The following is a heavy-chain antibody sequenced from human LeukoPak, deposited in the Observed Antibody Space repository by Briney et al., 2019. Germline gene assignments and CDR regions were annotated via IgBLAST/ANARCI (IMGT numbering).Heavy chain of an antibody. CDR2: IYYSGST. CDR1: GGSISSYY. Sequence: SETLSLTCTVSGGSISSYYWNWIRQPPGKGLEWIGYIYYSGSTNYNPSLKSRVTISVDTSKNQFSLKLSSVTAADTAVYYCARVRDDHLNDYWGQGTLVTVSS. V-gene: IGHV4-59*01. CDR3: ARVRDDHLNDY. D-gene: IGHD3-10*01. J-gene: IGHJ4*02.